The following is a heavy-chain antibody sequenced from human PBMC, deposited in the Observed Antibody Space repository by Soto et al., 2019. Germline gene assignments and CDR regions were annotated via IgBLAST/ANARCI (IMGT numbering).Heavy chain of an antibody. J-gene: IGHJ6*02. CDR1: GGSISSHY. Sequence: SETLSLTCTVSGGSISSHYWSWVGQAPGKGLEWIGHIYYRGSTTYNPSLRSRSTISADTSNNQFSLKLNSVTTADTAVYYCARHAREASGLDVWGPGTKVTVSS. CDR3: ARHAREASGLDV. V-gene: IGHV4-59*11. CDR2: IYYRGST.